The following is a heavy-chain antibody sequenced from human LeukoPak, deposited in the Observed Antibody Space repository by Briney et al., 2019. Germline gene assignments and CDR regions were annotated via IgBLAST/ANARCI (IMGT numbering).Heavy chain of an antibody. CDR1: GGSISSGGYY. CDR3: ARVSCSSTSCYTPRRVWFDP. V-gene: IGHV4-31*03. Sequence: SETLSLTCTVSGGSISSGGYYWSWIRQHPGKGLEWIGYIYYSGSTYYNPSLKSRVTISVDTSKNQFSLKLSSVTAADTAVYYCARVSCSSTSCYTPRRVWFDPWGQGTLVTVSS. J-gene: IGHJ5*02. D-gene: IGHD2-2*02. CDR2: IYYSGST.